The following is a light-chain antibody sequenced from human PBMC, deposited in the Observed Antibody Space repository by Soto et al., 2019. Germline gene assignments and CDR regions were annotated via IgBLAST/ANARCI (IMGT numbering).Light chain of an antibody. CDR1: QSISNQ. Sequence: DIQMTQSPSSLSASVEDRVIITCRASQSISNQLAWYQQKPGKAPKLLIYKASTLKSGVPSRFSGSGSGTEFTLTISSLQPDDFATYYCQHYNSYSGAFGQGTKVDIK. CDR3: QHYNSYSGA. V-gene: IGKV1-5*03. CDR2: KAS. J-gene: IGKJ1*01.